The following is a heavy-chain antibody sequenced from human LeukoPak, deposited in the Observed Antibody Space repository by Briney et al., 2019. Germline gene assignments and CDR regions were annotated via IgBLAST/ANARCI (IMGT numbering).Heavy chain of an antibody. D-gene: IGHD3-3*01. CDR2: ISAYNGNT. J-gene: IGHJ4*02. CDR3: ARAGITIFGVVGSLYYFDY. CDR1: GYTFTSYG. V-gene: IGHV1-18*01. Sequence: ASVKVSCKASGYTFTSYGISWVRQAPGQGLEWMGWISAYNGNTNYAQKLQGRVTMTTDTSTSTAYMELRSLRSDDTAVYYCARAGITIFGVVGSLYYFDYWGQGTLVTVSS.